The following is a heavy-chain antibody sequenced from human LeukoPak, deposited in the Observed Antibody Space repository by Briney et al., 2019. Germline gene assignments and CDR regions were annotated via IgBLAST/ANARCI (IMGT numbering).Heavy chain of an antibody. D-gene: IGHD6-25*01. Sequence: GGSLRLSCAGSGFTFSSYGMHCVRQAPGKGLEWVAVIWYDGSNKYYADSVKGRFTISRDNSKNTLYLQMNSLRAEDTAVYYCAKAQDAKERQTRGFAYWGQGTLVTVSS. V-gene: IGHV3-33*06. CDR3: AKAQDAKERQTRGFAY. CDR1: GFTFSSYG. CDR2: IWYDGSNK. J-gene: IGHJ4*02.